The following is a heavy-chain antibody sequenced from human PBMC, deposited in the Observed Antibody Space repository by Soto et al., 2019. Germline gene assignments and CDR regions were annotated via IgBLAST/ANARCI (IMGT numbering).Heavy chain of an antibody. Sequence: GGSLRLSCAASGFTFSSYAMSWVRQAPGKGPEWVSAISGSGGSTYYADSVKGRFTISRDNSKNTLYLQMNSLRAEDTAVYYCAKPPGTYSGSYWPPDYWGQGTLVTVSS. CDR3: AKPPGTYSGSYWPPDY. CDR2: ISGSGGST. D-gene: IGHD1-26*01. CDR1: GFTFSSYA. J-gene: IGHJ4*02. V-gene: IGHV3-23*01.